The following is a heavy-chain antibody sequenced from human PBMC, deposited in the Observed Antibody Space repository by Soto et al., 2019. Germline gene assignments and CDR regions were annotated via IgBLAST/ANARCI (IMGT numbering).Heavy chain of an antibody. Sequence: RLSCAASGFTVSSNYMSWVRQAPGKGLEWVSVIYSGGSTYYADSVKGRFTISRDNSKNTLYLQMNSLRAEDTAVYYCARDREDVLLWFGQLLYHYGMDVCGQGPTVTVYS. CDR1: GFTVSSNY. CDR2: IYSGGST. D-gene: IGHD3-10*01. CDR3: ARDREDVLLWFGQLLYHYGMDV. V-gene: IGHV3-53*01. J-gene: IGHJ6*02.